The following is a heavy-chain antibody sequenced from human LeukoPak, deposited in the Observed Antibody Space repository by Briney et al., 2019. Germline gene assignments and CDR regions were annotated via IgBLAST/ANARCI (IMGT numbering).Heavy chain of an antibody. V-gene: IGHV3-23*01. CDR3: AKCPEDYDFWSGYYFGWPYFDY. CDR1: GFTFSSYA. J-gene: IGHJ4*02. CDR2: ISGSGGST. D-gene: IGHD3-3*01. Sequence: GGSLRLSCAASGFTFSSYAMSWVRQAPGKGLEWVSAISGSGGSTYYADSVKGRFTISRDNSKNALYLRMNSLRAEDTAVYYCAKCPEDYDFWSGYYFGWPYFDYWGQGTLVTVSS.